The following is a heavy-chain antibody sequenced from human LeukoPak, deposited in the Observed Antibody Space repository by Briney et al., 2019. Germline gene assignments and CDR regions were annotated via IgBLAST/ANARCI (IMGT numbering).Heavy chain of an antibody. J-gene: IGHJ5*02. CDR3: ARVLYGDYANWFDP. D-gene: IGHD4-17*01. CDR2: IYPSGST. V-gene: IGHV4-30-2*01. Sequence: SETLSLTCAVSGGSISSGGYSWSWIRQPPGKGLEWIGYIYPSGSTYYNPSLKSRVTISVDRSKNQFSLKLSSVTAADTAVYYCARVLYGDYANWFDPWGQGTLVTVSS. CDR1: GGSISSGGYS.